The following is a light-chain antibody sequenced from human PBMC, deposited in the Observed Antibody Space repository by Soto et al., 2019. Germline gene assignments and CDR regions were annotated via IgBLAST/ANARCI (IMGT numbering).Light chain of an antibody. CDR2: EVS. CDR1: SSDVGGYKY. J-gene: IGLJ1*01. Sequence: QSALTQPASVSGSPGQSITISCTGTSSDVGGYKYVSWYQQHPGKAPKLMIYEVSNRPSGVPNRFSGSKSGNTASLTISGLQAEDEADYYCSSYTSSSTLLFGTGTKLTVL. CDR3: SSYTSSSTLL. V-gene: IGLV2-14*01.